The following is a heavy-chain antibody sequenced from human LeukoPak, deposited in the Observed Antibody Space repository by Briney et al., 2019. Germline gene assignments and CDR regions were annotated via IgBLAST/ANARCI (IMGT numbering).Heavy chain of an antibody. D-gene: IGHD1-20*01. Sequence: GGSLRLSCAASGFTFSSYSMNWVRPAPGKGLEWVSSISSSSSYIYYADSVKGRFTISRDNAKNSLYLQMNSLRAEDTAVYYCARDRDNWNDPYFDYWGQGTLVTVSS. CDR2: ISSSSSYI. V-gene: IGHV3-21*01. CDR1: GFTFSSYS. CDR3: ARDRDNWNDPYFDY. J-gene: IGHJ4*02.